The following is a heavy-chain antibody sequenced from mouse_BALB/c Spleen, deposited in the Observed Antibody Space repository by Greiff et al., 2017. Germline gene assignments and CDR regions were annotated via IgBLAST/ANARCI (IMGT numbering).Heavy chain of an antibody. CDR1: GYSFTGYY. CDR3: ARYRYDDYYAMDY. V-gene: IGHV1S34*01. Sequence: LVKTGASVKISCKASGYSFTGYYMHWVKQSHGKSLEWIGYISCYNGATSYNQKFKGKATFTVDTSSSTAYMQFNSLTSGDSAVYYCARYRYDDYYAMDYWGQGTSVTVSS. D-gene: IGHD2-14*01. J-gene: IGHJ4*01. CDR2: ISCYNGAT.